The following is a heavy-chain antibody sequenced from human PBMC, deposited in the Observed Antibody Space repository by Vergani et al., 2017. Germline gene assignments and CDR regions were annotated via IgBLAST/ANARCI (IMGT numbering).Heavy chain of an antibody. CDR2: IWYDGSNK. CDR1: GFTFSGYG. D-gene: IGHD3-22*01. CDR3: ARELVGDSSGYYSPDAFDI. J-gene: IGHJ3*02. Sequence: QAQLVESGGGVVQPGRSLRLSCAASGFTFSGYGMHWVRQATGTGLEWVAVIWYDGSNKYYADSWKGRFTISRDNSKTTRYLQMNSLRAEDTAVYYCARELVGDSSGYYSPDAFDIWGQGTMVTVSS. V-gene: IGHV3-33*01.